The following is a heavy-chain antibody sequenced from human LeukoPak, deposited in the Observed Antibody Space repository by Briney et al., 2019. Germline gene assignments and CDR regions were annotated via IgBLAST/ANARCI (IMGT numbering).Heavy chain of an antibody. CDR3: AKGKNTGSYLSHVDY. J-gene: IGHJ4*02. CDR2: INSDGSST. CDR1: GFTFSKHW. Sequence: GGSLRLSCAASGFTFSKHWMHWVRQAPGKGLVWVSRINSDGSSTTYADSVKGRFTISRDNSKNSLYLQMNSLRTEDTALYYCAKGKNTGSYLSHVDYWGQGTLVTVSS. D-gene: IGHD3-10*01. V-gene: IGHV3-74*01.